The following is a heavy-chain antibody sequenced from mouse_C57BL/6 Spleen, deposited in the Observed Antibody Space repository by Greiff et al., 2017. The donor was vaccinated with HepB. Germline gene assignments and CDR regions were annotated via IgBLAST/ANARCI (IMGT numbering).Heavy chain of an antibody. V-gene: IGHV3-6*01. J-gene: IGHJ4*01. CDR2: ISYDGSN. Sequence: EVKLLESGPGLVKPSQSLSLTCSVTGYSITSGYYWNWIRQFPGNKLEWMGYISYDGSNNYNPTLKNRISITRDTSRNQFFLKLNSVTTEDTATYYGARDLPTGAMDYWGQGTSVTVSS. CDR3: ARDLPTGAMDY. CDR1: GYSITSGYY.